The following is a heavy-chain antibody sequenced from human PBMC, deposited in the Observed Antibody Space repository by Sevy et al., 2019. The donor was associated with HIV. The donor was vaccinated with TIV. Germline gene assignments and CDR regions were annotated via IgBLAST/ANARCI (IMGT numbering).Heavy chain of an antibody. Sequence: SLRLSCAASGFIFDAYAMHWVRQAPGKGLEWVSSINWHSVTIDNADSVKGRFTISRDNAENSLYMQMNSLRAEDTALHYCAKDMSQFDYDAWGILDIWGQGTMVTVSS. J-gene: IGHJ3*02. D-gene: IGHD4-17*01. CDR2: INWHSVTI. V-gene: IGHV3-9*01. CDR1: GFIFDAYA. CDR3: AKDMSQFDYDAWGILDI.